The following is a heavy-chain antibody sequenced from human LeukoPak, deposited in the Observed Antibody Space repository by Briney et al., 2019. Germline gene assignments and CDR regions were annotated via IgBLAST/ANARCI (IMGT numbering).Heavy chain of an antibody. J-gene: IGHJ4*02. Sequence: PSETLSLTCTVSGGSISSYYWSWIRQPPGKGLEWIGYIYYSGSTNYNPSLKSRVTISADTSKNQFSLKLSSVTAADTAVYYCARYDYYDSSGYYFDYWGQGTLVTVSS. D-gene: IGHD3-22*01. V-gene: IGHV4-59*08. CDR1: GGSISSYY. CDR3: ARYDYYDSSGYYFDY. CDR2: IYYSGST.